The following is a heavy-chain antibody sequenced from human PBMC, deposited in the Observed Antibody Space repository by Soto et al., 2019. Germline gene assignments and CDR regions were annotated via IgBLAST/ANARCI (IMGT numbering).Heavy chain of an antibody. CDR2: IYPGDHET. V-gene: IGHV5-51*01. Sequence: LKISCQCSGYTFSNFWIGWVRQLPGKGLEWMGIIYPGDHETRYSPSFHGKVTISADKSINTAYLQWNSLEASDTAFYFCARSPHSSPYFDYWGQGALVTVSS. D-gene: IGHD6-13*01. J-gene: IGHJ4*02. CDR1: GYTFSNFW. CDR3: ARSPHSSPYFDY.